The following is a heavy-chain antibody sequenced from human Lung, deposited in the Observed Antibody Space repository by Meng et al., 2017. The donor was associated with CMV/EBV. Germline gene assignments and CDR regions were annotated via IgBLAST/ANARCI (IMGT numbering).Heavy chain of an antibody. CDR3: ARVRYSKGMGYDYGMDG. J-gene: IGHJ6*02. D-gene: IGHD3-16*02. CDR2: IKQDGSEK. V-gene: IGHV3-7*01. Sequence: GESLKISCAASGFTFSSYWMSWVRQAPGKGLEWVANIKQDGSEKYYVDSVKGRFTISRDNAKNSLYLQMNSLRAEDTAVYYCARVRYSKGMGYDYGMDGWXQGXTVXVSS. CDR1: GFTFSSYW.